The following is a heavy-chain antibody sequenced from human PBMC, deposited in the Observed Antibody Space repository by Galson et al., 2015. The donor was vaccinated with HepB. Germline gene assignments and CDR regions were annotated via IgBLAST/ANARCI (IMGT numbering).Heavy chain of an antibody. D-gene: IGHD5-12*01. Sequence: SLRLSCAASGFTFDDYAMHWVRQAPGKGLEWVSGISWNSGSIGYADSVKGRFTISRDNAKNSLYLQMNSLRAEDTALYYCAKDREGWLRMGVLWFDPWGQGTLVTVSS. CDR1: GFTFDDYA. J-gene: IGHJ5*02. CDR2: ISWNSGSI. V-gene: IGHV3-9*01. CDR3: AKDREGWLRMGVLWFDP.